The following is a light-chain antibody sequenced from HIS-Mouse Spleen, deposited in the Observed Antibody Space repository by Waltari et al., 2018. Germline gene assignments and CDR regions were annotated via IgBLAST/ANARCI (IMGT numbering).Light chain of an antibody. CDR3: QQRSNWPPLT. J-gene: IGKJ4*01. Sequence: DIVLPQSPATLSWSPGERATLPCRASQSVSSYLAWYQQKPGQAPRLLIYDASNRATGIPARFSGSGSGTDFTLTISSLEPEDFAVYYCQQRSNWPPLTFGGGTKVEIK. CDR2: DAS. V-gene: IGKV3-11*01. CDR1: QSVSSY.